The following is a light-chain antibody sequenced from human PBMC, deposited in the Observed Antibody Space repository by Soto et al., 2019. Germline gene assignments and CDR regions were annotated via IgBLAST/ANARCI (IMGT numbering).Light chain of an antibody. CDR2: AAS. J-gene: IGKJ1*01. V-gene: IGKV1-27*01. CDR1: QGISTY. Sequence: DIQMTQSPSSLSASVGDRVTITCRASQGISTYLVWYQQKPGTVPKLRIFAASTLHSGVPSRFSGSRSGTDFTLTISSLQTADVATYYCQNYNGAPWTFGQGTKVEIK. CDR3: QNYNGAPWT.